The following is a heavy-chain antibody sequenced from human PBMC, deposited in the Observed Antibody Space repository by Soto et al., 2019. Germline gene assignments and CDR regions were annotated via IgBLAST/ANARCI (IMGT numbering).Heavy chain of an antibody. CDR1: GFTFSSYW. D-gene: IGHD3-22*01. CDR2: INSDGSGT. CDR3: ARGDGDYYDSSGPYFDY. V-gene: IGHV3-74*01. J-gene: IGHJ4*02. Sequence: GGSLRLSCAASGFTFSSYWMHWVRQAPGKGLVWVSRINSDGSGTSYADSVKGRFTISRDNAKNTLYLQMNSLRVEDTAVYYCARGDGDYYDSSGPYFDYWGQGTLVTVSS.